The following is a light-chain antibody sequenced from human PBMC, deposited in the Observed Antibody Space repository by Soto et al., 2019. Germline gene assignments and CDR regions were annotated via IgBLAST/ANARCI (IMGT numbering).Light chain of an antibody. CDR3: QKYNSAPLT. J-gene: IGKJ4*01. Sequence: DIQMTQSPSSLSASFGDRVTITCRASQGIGVYLAWFQQKPGNAPKLLIYAASTLQSGVPSRFSGSGSGTDFTLTISGIQPEDVATYSCQKYNSAPLTFGGGTKVEIK. CDR1: QGIGVY. V-gene: IGKV1-27*01. CDR2: AAS.